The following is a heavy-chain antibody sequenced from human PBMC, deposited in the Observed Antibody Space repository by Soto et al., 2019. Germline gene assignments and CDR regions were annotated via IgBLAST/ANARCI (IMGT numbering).Heavy chain of an antibody. V-gene: IGHV3-30*18. D-gene: IGHD1-20*01. Sequence: GGSLRLSCAASGFSFSIYGMHWVRQAPGKGLEWVAVMSYDGSSKYYADSVKGRFTISRDNSKNTLSLQMISLRAEDTAVYYCAKASITGTNYYYYGMDVWGQGTTVTVSS. CDR1: GFSFSIYG. CDR2: MSYDGSSK. J-gene: IGHJ6*02. CDR3: AKASITGTNYYYYGMDV.